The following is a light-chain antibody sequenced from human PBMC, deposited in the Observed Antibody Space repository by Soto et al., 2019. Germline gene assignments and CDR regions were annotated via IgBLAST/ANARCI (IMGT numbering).Light chain of an antibody. CDR2: DVS. V-gene: IGLV2-14*01. Sequence: HSVLTQPASVSGSPGQSITISCTGTSSDVGTYNFVSWYRQHPVKAPILIIFDVSSRPSGISNRFSGSKSGNTASLTISGVQAEDEADYYCSSYANSDTVIFGGGTKVTVL. CDR1: SSDVGTYNF. J-gene: IGLJ2*01. CDR3: SSYANSDTVI.